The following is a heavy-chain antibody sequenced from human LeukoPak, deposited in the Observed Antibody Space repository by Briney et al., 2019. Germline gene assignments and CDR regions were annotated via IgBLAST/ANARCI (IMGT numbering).Heavy chain of an antibody. D-gene: IGHD1-7*01. V-gene: IGHV4-59*01. CDR2: ISYSRSN. J-gene: IGHJ4*02. CDR3: ARCAWNYPPDY. Sequence: PSETLSLSRTDSGGSINRYIWSSIRQPPGTGLEWIGYISYSRSNNYNPSLKSRVTISVDTSKNQFSLRLSSVTAADTALYYCARCAWNYPPDYWGQGTLVTVSS. CDR1: GGSINRYI.